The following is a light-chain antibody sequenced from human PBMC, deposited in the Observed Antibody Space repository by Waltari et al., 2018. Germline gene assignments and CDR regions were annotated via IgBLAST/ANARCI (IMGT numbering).Light chain of an antibody. V-gene: IGKV3-15*01. CDR3: QQYKNWVSWT. J-gene: IGKJ1*01. Sequence: EIVMTQSPATLSVSPGERATLSCRASQSVTSNLAWYQQKPGQAPRLLIYGASTRATGIPARFSGSGSGTECTLTISSLQSEDSAVYYCQQYKNWVSWTFGQGTKVEIK. CDR1: QSVTSN. CDR2: GAS.